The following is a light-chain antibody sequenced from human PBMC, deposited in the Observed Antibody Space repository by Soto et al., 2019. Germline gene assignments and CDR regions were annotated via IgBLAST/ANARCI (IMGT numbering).Light chain of an antibody. V-gene: IGKV2-30*01. CDR2: KVS. CDR3: MQGTHWPPYT. J-gene: IGKJ2*01. Sequence: DVVMTQSPLSLPVTLGQPASISCRSSQSLAYSDGNTYLNWFQQRPGQSPRRLIYKVSNRDSGVPERSSGSESGTDFTLKISRVEAEDVGVYYCMQGTHWPPYTFGQGTKLEIK. CDR1: QSLAYSDGNTY.